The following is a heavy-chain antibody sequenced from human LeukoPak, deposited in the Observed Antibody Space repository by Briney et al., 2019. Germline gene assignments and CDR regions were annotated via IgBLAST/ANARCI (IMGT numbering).Heavy chain of an antibody. CDR3: ARHGNYNFDY. CDR2: IKEDGSEK. V-gene: IGHV3-7*01. CDR1: GFTFSSYW. J-gene: IGHJ4*02. D-gene: IGHD3-22*01. Sequence: GGSLRLSCAASGFTFSSYWMSWVRQAPGKGLEWVASIKEDGSEKYYVDSVKGRFTISRDNAKNSLYSQMNSLRAEDTAVYYCARHGNYNFDYWGQGTLVTVSS.